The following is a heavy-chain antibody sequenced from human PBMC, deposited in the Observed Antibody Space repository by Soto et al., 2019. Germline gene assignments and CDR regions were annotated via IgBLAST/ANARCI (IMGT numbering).Heavy chain of an antibody. CDR3: AKDQGDIVVVPAAMDYYYGMDV. CDR1: GFTFSSYG. CDR2: ISYDGSNK. V-gene: IGHV3-30*18. J-gene: IGHJ6*02. Sequence: PGGSLRLSCAASGFTFSSYGMHWVRQAPGKGLEWVAVISYDGSNKYYADSVKGRFTISRDNSKNTLYLQMNSLRAEDTAVYYCAKDQGDIVVVPAAMDYYYGMDVWGQGTTVTVSS. D-gene: IGHD2-2*01.